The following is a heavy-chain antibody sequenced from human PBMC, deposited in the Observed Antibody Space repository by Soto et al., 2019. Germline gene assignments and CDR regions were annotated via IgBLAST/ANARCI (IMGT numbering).Heavy chain of an antibody. V-gene: IGHV1-69*13. J-gene: IGHJ6*03. CDR2: IIPIFGTA. CDR1: GGTFSSYA. D-gene: IGHD2-2*01. Sequence: SVKVSCKASGGTFSSYAISWVRQAPGQGLEWMGGIIPIFGTANYAQKFQGRVTITADESTSTAYMELSSLRSEDTAVYYCARVTGYCSSTSCYERDYYYYMDVWGQGTTVTVSS. CDR3: ARVTGYCSSTSCYERDYYYYMDV.